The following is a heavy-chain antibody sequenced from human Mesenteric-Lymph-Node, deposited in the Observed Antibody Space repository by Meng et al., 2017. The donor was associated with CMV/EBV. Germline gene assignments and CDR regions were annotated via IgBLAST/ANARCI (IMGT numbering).Heavy chain of an antibody. CDR3: ARRASGGNWFDS. J-gene: IGHJ5*01. Sequence: GYTFSGYYIHWGRQAPGQGLEWMGWVSPYSGSSNYAQNFQGRVTMTRDTSITTAYMELSSLKSDDTAVYYCARRASGGNWFDSWGQGTLVTVSS. D-gene: IGHD3-10*01. CDR1: GYTFSGYY. V-gene: IGHV1-2*02. CDR2: VSPYSGSS.